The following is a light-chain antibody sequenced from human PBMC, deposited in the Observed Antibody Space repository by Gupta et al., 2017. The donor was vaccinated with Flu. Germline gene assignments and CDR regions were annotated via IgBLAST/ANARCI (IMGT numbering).Light chain of an antibody. Sequence: QSALTPPASVSGSPGQSITISCTGTSSDVGSYSLVSWYQHHPGKPPKLMICEVSTRPSGVSNRFSGSKSGNTASLTISGLQAEDEADYYCCSHAGSSLVFGTGTKVTVL. CDR2: EVS. CDR3: CSHAGSSLV. CDR1: SSDVGSYSL. V-gene: IGLV2-23*02. J-gene: IGLJ1*01.